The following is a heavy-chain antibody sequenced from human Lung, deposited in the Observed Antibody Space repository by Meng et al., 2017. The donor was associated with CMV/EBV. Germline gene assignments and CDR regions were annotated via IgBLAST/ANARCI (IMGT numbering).Heavy chain of an antibody. J-gene: IGHJ4*02. CDR3: ARDRGSSGC. CDR2: ISSSSSYI. CDR1: GFTFSSYS. Sequence: EVQLVESGGGLVKPGGSLRLSCAASGFTFSSYSMNWVRQAQGKGLDWVSSISSSSSYIYYADSVKGRFTISRDNAKNSLYLQMNSLRAEDTAVYYCARDRGSSGCWGQGTLVTVSS. D-gene: IGHD6-19*01. V-gene: IGHV3-21*01.